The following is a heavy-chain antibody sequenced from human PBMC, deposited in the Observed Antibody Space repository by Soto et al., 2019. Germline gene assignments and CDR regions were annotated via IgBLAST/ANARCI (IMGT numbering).Heavy chain of an antibody. J-gene: IGHJ4*02. D-gene: IGHD3-10*01. CDR2: INPNSGGT. CDR1: GYTFTVYD. V-gene: IGHV1-2*04. CDR3: ARDLESIVFCMVGSRDFSVTFDF. Sequence: ASVKVSCKASGYTFTVYDMHWVLRAPGQGLEWMGWINPNSGGTNYAQKFQGWVTMTRDTSISTAYMELSRLTTDDKAVYYCARDLESIVFCMVGSRDFSVTFDFGGREALVTAAS.